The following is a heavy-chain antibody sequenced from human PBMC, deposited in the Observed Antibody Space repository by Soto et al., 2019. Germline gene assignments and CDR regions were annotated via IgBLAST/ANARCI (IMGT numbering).Heavy chain of an antibody. CDR3: VRDYYNVSGSYYDIPLDY. V-gene: IGHV3-23*01. Sequence: GXLRVSCSASGFTFNNYAITWVRQAPGNGLEWVSTVLQSGSGTYYADSVRGRFIISRDNSKNTLYLQMNSLRAEDTAVYHCVRDYYNVSGSYYDIPLDYWGQGNLVTVSS. CDR2: VLQSGSGT. CDR1: GFTFNNYA. D-gene: IGHD3-10*01. J-gene: IGHJ4*02.